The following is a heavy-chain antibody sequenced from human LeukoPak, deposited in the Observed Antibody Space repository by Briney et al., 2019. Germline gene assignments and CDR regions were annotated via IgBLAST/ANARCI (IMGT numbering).Heavy chain of an antibody. J-gene: IGHJ4*02. V-gene: IGHV5-51*01. Sequence: GESLKISCKGSGHSFTSYWIGWVRQMPGKGLEWMGIIYPGDSDTRYSPSFQGQVTISADESISTAYLQWSSLKASDTAMYYCARRDHYDSSGYPNFDYWGQGTLVTVSS. D-gene: IGHD3-22*01. CDR1: GHSFTSYW. CDR2: IYPGDSDT. CDR3: ARRDHYDSSGYPNFDY.